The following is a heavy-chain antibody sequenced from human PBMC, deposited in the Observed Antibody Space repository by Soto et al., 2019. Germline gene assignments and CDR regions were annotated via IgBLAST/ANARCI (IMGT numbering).Heavy chain of an antibody. Sequence: RQAPGKGLEWVSALTPSGGETYYADSVKGRFTISRDNSMNALYLQMTSLRIEDTAVYYCAHPRGYGVFDAYDIWGQGTMVTVSS. J-gene: IGHJ3*02. D-gene: IGHD4-17*01. V-gene: IGHV3-23*01. CDR2: LTPSGGET. CDR3: AHPRGYGVFDAYDI.